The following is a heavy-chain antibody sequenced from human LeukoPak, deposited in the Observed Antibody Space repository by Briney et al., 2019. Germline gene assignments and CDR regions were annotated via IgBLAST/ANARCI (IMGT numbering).Heavy chain of an antibody. CDR2: ISGSGGTT. D-gene: IGHD1-26*01. Sequence: GGSLRLSCAASGFIFSNYAMTWARLTPGKGLEWVSAISGSGGTTYYADSVKGRFTISRDNSKYTLYLQMTSLRAEDTAVYFCAKERWELQGEFFHYYGMDVWGQGTTVTVSS. CDR1: GFIFSNYA. J-gene: IGHJ6*02. V-gene: IGHV3-23*01. CDR3: AKERWELQGEFFHYYGMDV.